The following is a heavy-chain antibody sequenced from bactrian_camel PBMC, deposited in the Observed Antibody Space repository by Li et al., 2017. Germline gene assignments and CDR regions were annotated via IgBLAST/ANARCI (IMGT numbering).Heavy chain of an antibody. CDR1: GYTHSSAS. J-gene: IGHJ4*01. V-gene: IGHV3S67*01. CDR3: ASRGDKYGEYVH. CDR2: IASDGST. Sequence: DVQLVESGGGSVQVGGSLRLSCTMSGYTHSSASMGWFRQPPGKEREGVATIASDGSTSYTHSVKGRFTVSRDNAKRTTYLHMMNLRSEDSALYICASRGDKYGEYVHWGQGTQVTVS. D-gene: IGHD5*01.